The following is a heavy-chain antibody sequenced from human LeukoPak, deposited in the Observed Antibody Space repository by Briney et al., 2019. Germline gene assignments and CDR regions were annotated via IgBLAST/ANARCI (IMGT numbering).Heavy chain of an antibody. CDR2: IFYSGES. J-gene: IGHJ4*02. CDR3: ARLGDVEVNGGTLDY. D-gene: IGHD3-16*01. CDR1: GGSISGNYY. V-gene: IGHV4-39*01. Sequence: SETLSLTCTVSGGSISGNYYWGWIRQPPGKGLEWIASIFYSGESSKSPSLKNRVTVSVDTSKNQFFLKLTSVTVADTAVYFCARLGDVEVNGGTLDYWGRGTLVTVSS.